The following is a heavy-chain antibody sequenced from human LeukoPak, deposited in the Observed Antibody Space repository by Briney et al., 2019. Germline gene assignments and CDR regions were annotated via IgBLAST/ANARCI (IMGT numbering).Heavy chain of an antibody. CDR3: ARRSTGYSSSWYPRANWFDP. Sequence: PSETLSLTCTVSGGSISSYYWSWIRQPPGKGLEWIGYIYYSGSTNYSPSLNSRVNISLDTAKNQFSLRLSSVTAADTAVYYCARRSTGYSSSWYPRANWFDPWGQGTLVTVSS. CDR2: IYYSGST. D-gene: IGHD6-13*01. V-gene: IGHV4-59*08. J-gene: IGHJ5*02. CDR1: GGSISSYY.